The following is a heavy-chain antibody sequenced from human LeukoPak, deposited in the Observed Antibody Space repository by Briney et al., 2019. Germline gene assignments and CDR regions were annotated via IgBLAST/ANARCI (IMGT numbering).Heavy chain of an antibody. D-gene: IGHD3-10*01. CDR3: ARGAPSGSFDI. V-gene: IGHV1-2*02. Sequence: ALVKVSCKASGYTFTAYYMNWVRQAPGQGLEWMGWVNPNSGGTNYAQKFQGRVTMTRDTSISTAYMELSTLKSDDTAVHYCARGAPSGSFDIWSQGTMVTVSS. CDR1: GYTFTAYY. J-gene: IGHJ3*02. CDR2: VNPNSGGT.